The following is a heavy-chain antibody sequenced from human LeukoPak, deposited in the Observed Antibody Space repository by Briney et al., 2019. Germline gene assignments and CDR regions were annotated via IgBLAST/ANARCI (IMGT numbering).Heavy chain of an antibody. D-gene: IGHD6-13*01. CDR3: AREGSSRRSGDDY. CDR1: GYSFTSYD. J-gene: IGHJ4*02. Sequence: ASVKVSCKASGYSFTSYDINRVRQATGQGLEWMGWMNPNSGNTGYAQKFQGRVTMTRNTSISTAYMELSSLRSEDTAVYYCAREGSSRRSGDDYWGQGTLVTVSS. V-gene: IGHV1-8*01. CDR2: MNPNSGNT.